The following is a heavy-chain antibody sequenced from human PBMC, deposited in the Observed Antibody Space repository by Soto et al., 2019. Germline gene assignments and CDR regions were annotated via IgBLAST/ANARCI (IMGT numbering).Heavy chain of an antibody. J-gene: IGHJ5*02. CDR3: AREDWNYKRWFNP. V-gene: IGHV1-18*01. CDR2: ISAYNGNT. CDR1: GYTFTSYG. Sequence: ASVKVSCKASGYTFTSYGISWVRQAPGQGLEWMGWISAYNGNTNYAQKLQGRVTMTTDTATSTAYMEMRSLRSDDTAVYYCAREDWNYKRWFNPWGQGTLVTVSS. D-gene: IGHD1-7*01.